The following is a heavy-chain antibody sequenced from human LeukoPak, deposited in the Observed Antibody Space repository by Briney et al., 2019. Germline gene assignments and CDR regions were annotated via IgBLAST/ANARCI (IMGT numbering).Heavy chain of an antibody. V-gene: IGHV4-39*01. J-gene: IGHJ3*02. CDR3: ARLRYNWILPGPDAFDI. CDR2: IYYSGST. D-gene: IGHD1-1*01. Sequence: SETLSLTCTDSGGSISNSYYWGWIRQPPGKGLEWIASIYYSGSTYYNPSLKSRVTIFVDTSKNQFSLKLSSVTAADTAVYFCARLRYNWILPGPDAFDIWGQGTKVTVSS. CDR1: GGSISNSYY.